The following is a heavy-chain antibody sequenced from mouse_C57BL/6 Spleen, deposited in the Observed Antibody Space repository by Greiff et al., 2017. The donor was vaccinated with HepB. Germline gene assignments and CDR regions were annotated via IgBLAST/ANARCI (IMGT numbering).Heavy chain of an antibody. J-gene: IGHJ3*01. CDR2: IYPRSGNT. Sequence: QVQLQQSGAELARPGASVKLSCKASGYTFTSYGISWVKQRTGQGLEWIGEIYPRSGNTYYNEKFKGKATLTADKSSSTAYMELRSLTSEDSAVYFCAREGLYDGYYVGFAYWGQGTLVTVSA. V-gene: IGHV1-81*01. D-gene: IGHD2-3*01. CDR1: GYTFTSYG. CDR3: AREGLYDGYYVGFAY.